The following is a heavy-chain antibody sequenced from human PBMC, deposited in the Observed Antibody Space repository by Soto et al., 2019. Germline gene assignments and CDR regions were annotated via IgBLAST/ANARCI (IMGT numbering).Heavy chain of an antibody. D-gene: IGHD1-26*01. V-gene: IGHV3-7*01. J-gene: IGHJ4*02. CDR3: ARTRWELLRGYFDY. Sequence: GGSLRLSCAASGFTFSSYWMSWVRQAPGKGLERVANIKQDGSEKYYVDSVKGRVTITRDNAKNSLYLQMNSLRAEDTAVYYCARTRWELLRGYFDYWGQGTLVTVSS. CDR2: IKQDGSEK. CDR1: GFTFSSYW.